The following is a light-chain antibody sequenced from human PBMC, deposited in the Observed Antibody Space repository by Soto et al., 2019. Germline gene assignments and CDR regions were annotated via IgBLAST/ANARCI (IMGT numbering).Light chain of an antibody. Sequence: DIQMTQSPSTLSASVGERVTITCRASQSVSNWLAWYQQKPGKAPKLLIYDVSSLESGVPSRFSGSGSGTEFTLTISSLQPEDFATYYCQQLNSYPITFGQGTRLEIK. CDR2: DVS. J-gene: IGKJ5*01. CDR1: QSVSNW. CDR3: QQLNSYPIT. V-gene: IGKV1-5*01.